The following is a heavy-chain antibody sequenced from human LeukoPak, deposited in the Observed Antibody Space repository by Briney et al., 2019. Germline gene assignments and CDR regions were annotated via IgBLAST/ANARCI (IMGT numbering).Heavy chain of an antibody. J-gene: IGHJ4*02. CDR2: ISAYNGNT. D-gene: IGHD3-10*01. Sequence: GASVKVSCKASGYTFTSYGISWVRQAPGQGLEWMGWISAYNGNTNYAQKLQGRVTMTTDTSTNTAYMEVRSLRSDDTAVYYCARVVWFGKLLSPLDYWGQGTLVTVSS. CDR3: ARVVWFGKLLSPLDY. CDR1: GYTFTSYG. V-gene: IGHV1-18*01.